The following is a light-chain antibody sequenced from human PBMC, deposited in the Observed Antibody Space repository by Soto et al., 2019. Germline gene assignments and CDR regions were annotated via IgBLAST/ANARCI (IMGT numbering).Light chain of an antibody. J-gene: IGKJ5*01. CDR3: QQRSSWPLT. V-gene: IGKV3-11*01. CDR2: DAS. Sequence: EIVLTQSPATLSLSPGERATLSCRASQSVSSYLAWYQQKPGQAPRLLIYDASNRATGVPARFSGSGSGTEFTLTINSLESEDFAVYYCQQRSSWPLTFGQGTRLEIK. CDR1: QSVSSY.